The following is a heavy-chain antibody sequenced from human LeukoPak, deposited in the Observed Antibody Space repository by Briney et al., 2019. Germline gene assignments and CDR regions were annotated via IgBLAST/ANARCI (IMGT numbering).Heavy chain of an antibody. CDR1: GFTFSSYA. V-gene: IGHV3-15*01. J-gene: IGHJ4*02. D-gene: IGHD6-6*01. CDR3: TTLGGIAARTFDY. Sequence: GGSLRLSCAASGFTFSSYAMSWVRQAPGKGLEWVGRIKSKTDGGTTDYAAPVKGRFTISRDDSKNTLYLQMNSLKTEDTAVYYCTTLGGIAARTFDYWGQGTLVTVSS. CDR2: IKSKTDGGTT.